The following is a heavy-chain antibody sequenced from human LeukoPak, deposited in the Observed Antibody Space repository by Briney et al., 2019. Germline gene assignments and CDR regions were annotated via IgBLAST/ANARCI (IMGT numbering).Heavy chain of an antibody. D-gene: IGHD2-2*01. CDR3: ARLDSSSTSCYFIDY. J-gene: IGHJ4*02. CDR2: INHSGST. CDR1: GGSFSGYY. Sequence: PSETLSLTCAVYGGSFSGYYWSWIRQPPGKGLEWIGEINHSGSTNYNPSLKSRVTISVDTSKNQFSLKLSSVTAADTAVYYCARLDSSSTSCYFIDYWGQGTLVTVSS. V-gene: IGHV4-34*01.